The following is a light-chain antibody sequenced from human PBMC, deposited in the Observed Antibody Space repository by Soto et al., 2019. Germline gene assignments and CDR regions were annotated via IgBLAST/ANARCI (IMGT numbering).Light chain of an antibody. J-gene: IGKJ5*01. CDR2: GAS. V-gene: IGKV3-15*01. Sequence: EIVMTQSPATLSVSPGERATLSCRASQSVSSNLAWYQQKPGQAPRLLIYGASTRATGIPARFSGSRSGTEFTLTISRQQSEDFPVFYGQQDNNWPPTFGQGTRLEIK. CDR1: QSVSSN. CDR3: QQDNNWPPT.